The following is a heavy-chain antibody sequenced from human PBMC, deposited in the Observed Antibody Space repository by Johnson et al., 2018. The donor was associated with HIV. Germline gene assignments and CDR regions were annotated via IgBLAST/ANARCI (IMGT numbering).Heavy chain of an antibody. V-gene: IGHV3-23*03. J-gene: IGHJ3*02. CDR3: LIRDAFDI. Sequence: VQLVESGGGLVKPGGSLRLSCAASGFTFSSYGMSWVRQAPGKGLEWVSVIYDGDTTYYTDSVKGRFTISRDDSKNTLYLQMNSLRAEDTAVYYCLIRDAFDIWGQGTMVTVSS. D-gene: IGHD2-8*01. CDR1: GFTFSSYG. CDR2: IYDGDTT.